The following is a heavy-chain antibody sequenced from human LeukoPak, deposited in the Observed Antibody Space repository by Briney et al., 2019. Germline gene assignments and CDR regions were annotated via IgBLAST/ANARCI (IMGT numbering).Heavy chain of an antibody. CDR2: ISSSSSYI. D-gene: IGHD5-18*01. J-gene: IGHJ4*02. Sequence: PGRSLRLSCAASGFTFSSYSMNWVRQAPGKGLEWVSSISSSSSYIYYADSVKGRFTISRDNAKNSLYLQMNSLRAEDTAVYYCAREGIQLWLRDYWGQGTLVTVSS. CDR3: AREGIQLWLRDY. CDR1: GFTFSSYS. V-gene: IGHV3-21*01.